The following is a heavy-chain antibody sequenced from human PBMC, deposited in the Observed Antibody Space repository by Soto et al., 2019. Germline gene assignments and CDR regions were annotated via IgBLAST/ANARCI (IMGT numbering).Heavy chain of an antibody. Sequence: PGGSLRLSCAASGFTFSSYAMSWVRQAPGKGLEWVSGISGSGGSTYYADSVKGRFTISRDNSKNTLYLQMNSLRAEDTAVYYCASQQGITMARDRYLDYWGQGTLVTVSS. V-gene: IGHV3-23*01. CDR2: ISGSGGST. J-gene: IGHJ4*02. D-gene: IGHD3-10*01. CDR3: ASQQGITMARDRYLDY. CDR1: GFTFSSYA.